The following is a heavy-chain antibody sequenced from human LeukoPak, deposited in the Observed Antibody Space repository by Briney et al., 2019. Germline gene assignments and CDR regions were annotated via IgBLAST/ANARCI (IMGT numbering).Heavy chain of an antibody. CDR2: ISYDGSNK. Sequence: GGSLRLSCAASGFTFSTYNMHWVRQAPGKGLEWVAVISYDGSNKYYADSVKGRFTISRDDSKNTLYLEMNSLNAEDTAVYYCAKDRAGSWAIDYWGRGTLVTVSS. CDR1: GFTFSTYN. D-gene: IGHD6-13*01. CDR3: AKDRAGSWAIDY. V-gene: IGHV3-30*18. J-gene: IGHJ4*02.